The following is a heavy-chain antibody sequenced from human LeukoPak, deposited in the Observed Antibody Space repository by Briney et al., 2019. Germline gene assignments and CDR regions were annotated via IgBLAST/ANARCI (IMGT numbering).Heavy chain of an antibody. CDR2: IIPILGIA. J-gene: IGHJ6*02. CDR3: ARDLFREGLGRYGYGRYYYYYGMDV. D-gene: IGHD5-18*01. V-gene: IGHV1-69*04. Sequence: SVKVSCKASGGTFSSYAISWVRQAPGQGLEWMGRIIPILGIANYAQKFQGRVTITADKSTSTAYMELSSLRSEDTAVYYCARDLFREGLGRYGYGRYYYYYGMDVWGQGTTVTVSS. CDR1: GGTFSSYA.